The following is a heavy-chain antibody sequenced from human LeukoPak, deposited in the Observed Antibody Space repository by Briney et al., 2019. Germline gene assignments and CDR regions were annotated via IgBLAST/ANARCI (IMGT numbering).Heavy chain of an antibody. CDR2: IYRGGST. CDR1: GFIVDANY. Sequence: GGSLRLSCAASGFIVDANYMSWVRQAPGKGLEWVSVIYRGGSTSYADSVKGRFTISRDNAGNTLFLQMNSLRAEDTAVYYCVRGGPLGTGDYWGQGTLVTVSS. CDR3: VRGGPLGTGDY. J-gene: IGHJ4*02. V-gene: IGHV3-53*01. D-gene: IGHD7-27*01.